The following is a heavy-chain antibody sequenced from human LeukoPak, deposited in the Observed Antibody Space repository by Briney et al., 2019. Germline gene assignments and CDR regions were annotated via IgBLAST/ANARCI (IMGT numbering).Heavy chain of an antibody. V-gene: IGHV4-34*01. CDR2: INHSGST. Sequence: SETLSLTCAVYGGSLSGYYWSWIRQPPGKGLEWIGEINHSGSTNYNPSLKSRVTISVDTSKNQFSLKLSSVTAADTAVYYCARGLAAADDYWGQGTLVTVSS. CDR1: GGSLSGYY. D-gene: IGHD6-13*01. CDR3: ARGLAAADDY. J-gene: IGHJ4*02.